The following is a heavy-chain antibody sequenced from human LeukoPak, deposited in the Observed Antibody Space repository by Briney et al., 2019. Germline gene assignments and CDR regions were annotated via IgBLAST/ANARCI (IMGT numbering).Heavy chain of an antibody. Sequence: GGSLRLSCAASGFPIADFAMHWVRQAPRKGLEWVSLISGDGVSTFYADSVKGRFSISRDNSKNSLYLEMNSLRTEDAAMYYCAKESGKFDYWGQGTLVAVSS. J-gene: IGHJ4*02. CDR3: AKESGKFDY. CDR2: ISGDGVST. CDR1: GFPIADFA. V-gene: IGHV3-43*02.